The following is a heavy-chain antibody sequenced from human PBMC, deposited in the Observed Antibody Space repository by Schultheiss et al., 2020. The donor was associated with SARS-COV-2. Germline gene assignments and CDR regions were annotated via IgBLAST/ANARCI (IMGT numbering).Heavy chain of an antibody. CDR1: GFMFVDYA. V-gene: IGHV3-49*04. J-gene: IGHJ6*03. CDR2: IRSKGQGGTT. Sequence: GGSLRLSCTVSGFMFVDYAVGWVRQAPGKGLQWIGFIRSKGQGGTTEDAASVKGRITLSRDDSKSIAYLQMNSLKTEDTAVYYCTRMKDVVTTINENFHYYYYMDVWGKGTPVTVSS. D-gene: IGHD5-12*01. CDR3: TRMKDVVTTINENFHYYYYMDV.